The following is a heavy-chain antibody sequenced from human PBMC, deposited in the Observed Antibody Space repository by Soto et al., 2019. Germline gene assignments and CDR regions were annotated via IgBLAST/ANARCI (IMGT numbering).Heavy chain of an antibody. CDR1: GCTFTSYA. V-gene: IGHV1-3*01. D-gene: IGHD1-26*01. J-gene: IGHJ6*02. Sequence: ASGKVSCKASGCTFTSYAIHWVRQAPGQRLEWMGWINAGNGNTKYSQKFQGRVTITRDTSASTAYMELSSLRSEDTAVYYCARDGNYEFYGMDAWGEGTKVTV. CDR3: ARDGNYEFYGMDA. CDR2: INAGNGNT.